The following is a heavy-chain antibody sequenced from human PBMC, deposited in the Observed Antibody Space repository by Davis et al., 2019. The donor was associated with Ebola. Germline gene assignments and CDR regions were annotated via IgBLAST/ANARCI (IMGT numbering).Heavy chain of an antibody. D-gene: IGHD3-22*01. V-gene: IGHV5-51*01. CDR3: ARLNSYYYDSSGYSAGMDV. Sequence: GESLKISCKGSGYSFTSYWIGWVRQMPGKGLEWMGIIYPGDSDTRYSPSFQGQVTISADKSISTAYLQWSSLKASDTAMYYCARLNSYYYDSSGYSAGMDVWGQGTTVTVSS. CDR1: GYSFTSYW. CDR2: IYPGDSDT. J-gene: IGHJ6*02.